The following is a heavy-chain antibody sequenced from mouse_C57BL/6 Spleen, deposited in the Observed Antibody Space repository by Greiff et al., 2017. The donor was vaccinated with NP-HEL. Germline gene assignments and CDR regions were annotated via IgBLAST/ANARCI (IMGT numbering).Heavy chain of an antibody. D-gene: IGHD1-1*01. CDR1: GFNIKNTY. V-gene: IGHV14-3*01. CDR3: ARSLPRGRYYFDY. J-gene: IGHJ2*01. Sequence: DVKLQESVAELVRPGASVKLSCTASGFNIKNTYMHWVKQRPEQGLEWIGRIDPANGNTKYAPKFQGKATITADTSSNTAYLQLSSLTSEDTAIYYCARSLPRGRYYFDYWGQGTTLTVSS. CDR2: IDPANGNT.